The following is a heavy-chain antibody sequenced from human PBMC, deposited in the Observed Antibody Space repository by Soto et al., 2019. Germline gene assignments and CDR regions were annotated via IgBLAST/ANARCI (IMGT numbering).Heavy chain of an antibody. CDR3: ASLGVGDWANYYYYYGMDV. D-gene: IGHD2-21*02. CDR1: VFTFSVYA. Sequence: GWSLRLSCASTVFTFSVYAMTWVRQAPGQGLAWVSVVTANGGSTYSADSVKGRFTISRDNSKNTLFLQMNSLRAEDTAVYYCASLGVGDWANYYYYYGMDVWGQGTTVTVSS. V-gene: IGHV3-23*01. J-gene: IGHJ6*02. CDR2: VTANGGST.